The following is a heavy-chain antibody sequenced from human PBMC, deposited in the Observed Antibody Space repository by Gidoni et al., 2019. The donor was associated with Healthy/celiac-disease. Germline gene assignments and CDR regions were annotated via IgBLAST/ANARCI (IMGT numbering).Heavy chain of an antibody. CDR1: GGTFSSYA. Sequence: QVQLVQSGAEVKKPGSSVKVSCKASGGTFSSYAISWVRQAPGQGLEWMGRIIPILGIANYAQKFQGRVTITADKSTSTAYMELSSLRSEDTAVYYCARDLMTTVTFYGMDVWGQGTTVTVSS. CDR2: IIPILGIA. CDR3: ARDLMTTVTFYGMDV. V-gene: IGHV1-69*04. D-gene: IGHD4-17*01. J-gene: IGHJ6*02.